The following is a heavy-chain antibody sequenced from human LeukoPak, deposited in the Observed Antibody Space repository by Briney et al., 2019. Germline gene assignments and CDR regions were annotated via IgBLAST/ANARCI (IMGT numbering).Heavy chain of an antibody. CDR3: AKDRRGDYDILTSFDY. CDR1: GFTFSSYA. Sequence: GGSLRLSCAASGFTFSSYAMSWVRQAPGKGLEWVSAISGSGGSTYYADSVKGRFTISRDNSKNTLYLQMNSLRAEDTAVYYCAKDRRGDYDILTSFDYWGQGTLVTVSS. J-gene: IGHJ4*02. V-gene: IGHV3-23*01. D-gene: IGHD3-9*01. CDR2: ISGSGGST.